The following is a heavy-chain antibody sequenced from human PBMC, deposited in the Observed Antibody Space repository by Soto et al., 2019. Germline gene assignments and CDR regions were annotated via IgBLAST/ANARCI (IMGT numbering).Heavy chain of an antibody. CDR3: ARARMHYYYDSSGYSYFDY. D-gene: IGHD3-22*01. CDR2: IIPIFGTA. Sequence: SVKVSCKASGGTFSSYAISWVRQAPGQGLEWMGGIIPIFGTANYAQKFQGRVTITADESTSTAYMELSSLRSEDTAVYYCARARMHYYYDSSGYSYFDYWGQGTLVTV. CDR1: GGTFSSYA. J-gene: IGHJ4*02. V-gene: IGHV1-69*13.